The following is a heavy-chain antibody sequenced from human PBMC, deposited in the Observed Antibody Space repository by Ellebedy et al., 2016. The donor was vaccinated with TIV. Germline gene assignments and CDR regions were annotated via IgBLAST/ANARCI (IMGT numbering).Heavy chain of an antibody. V-gene: IGHV4-34*01. D-gene: IGHD3-9*01. CDR1: GGSFSGYY. Sequence: SETLSLXCAVYGGSFSGYYWSWIRQPPGKGLEWIGEINHSGSTNYNPSLKSRVSISVDTSKNQFSLKLSSVTAADTAVYYCARGPNYDILTGYYEYYFDYWGQGTLVTVSS. CDR2: INHSGST. CDR3: ARGPNYDILTGYYEYYFDY. J-gene: IGHJ4*02.